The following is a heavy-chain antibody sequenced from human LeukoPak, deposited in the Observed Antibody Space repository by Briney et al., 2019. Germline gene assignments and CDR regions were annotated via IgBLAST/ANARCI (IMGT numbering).Heavy chain of an antibody. Sequence: GASVKVSCKASGYTFTGYYMHWVRQAPGQGLEWMGWINPNSGGTNYAQKFQGRVTMTRDTSISTAYMELSRLRSDDTAVYYCARAPSYYDILTGYYSGSSLDYWGQGTLVTVSS. CDR2: INPNSGGT. V-gene: IGHV1-2*02. CDR3: ARAPSYYDILTGYYSGSSLDY. D-gene: IGHD3-9*01. J-gene: IGHJ4*02. CDR1: GYTFTGYY.